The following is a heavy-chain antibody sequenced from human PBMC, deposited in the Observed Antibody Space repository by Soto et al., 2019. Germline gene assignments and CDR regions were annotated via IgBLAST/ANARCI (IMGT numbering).Heavy chain of an antibody. Sequence: SETLSLTCAVYGGSFIGYYWSWIRHPPLKWLEWIGEINHSGSTNYNPSLKSRVTISVDTSKNQFSLKLSSVTAADTAVYYCARFPYDFWSGYSPYGMDVWGQGTTVTVSS. CDR3: ARFPYDFWSGYSPYGMDV. J-gene: IGHJ6*02. CDR1: GGSFIGYY. D-gene: IGHD3-3*01. V-gene: IGHV4-34*01. CDR2: INHSGST.